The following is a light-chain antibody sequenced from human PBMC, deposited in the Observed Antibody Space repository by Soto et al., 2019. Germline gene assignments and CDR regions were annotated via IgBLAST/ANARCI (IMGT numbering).Light chain of an antibody. CDR3: STWDDSLNGYV. J-gene: IGLJ1*01. CDR1: CSNIGSNT. V-gene: IGLV1-44*01. Sequence: QSVLTQPPSASGPPGQRVTISCSGGCSNIGSNTVHWYQQLPGTAPKLLIFTDHERPSGVPDRFSGSRSGTSASLAIRGLRSEDEADYYCSTWDDSLNGYVFGSGTKATVL. CDR2: TDH.